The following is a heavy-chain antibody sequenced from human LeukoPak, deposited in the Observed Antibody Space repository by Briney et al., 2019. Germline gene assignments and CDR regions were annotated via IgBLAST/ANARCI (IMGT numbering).Heavy chain of an antibody. J-gene: IGHJ3*02. CDR1: GGTFSSYA. Sequence: GASVKVSCKASGGTFSSYAISWVRQAPGQGLEWMGRIIPILGIANYAQKFQGRVTITADKSTSTAYMELSSLRSEDTAVYYCAREEDRYCSGGSCYGGAFDIWGQGTMVTVSS. D-gene: IGHD2-15*01. V-gene: IGHV1-69*04. CDR2: IIPILGIA. CDR3: AREEDRYCSGGSCYGGAFDI.